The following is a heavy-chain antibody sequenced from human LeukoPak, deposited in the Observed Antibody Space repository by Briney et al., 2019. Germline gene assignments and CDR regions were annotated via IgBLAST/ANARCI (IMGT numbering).Heavy chain of an antibody. CDR3: AKPDTIGRSGSFSS. V-gene: IGHV1-2*02. Sequence: WGPVKVSCKASGYTFSGYYMHWVRQAPGQGLEWMGWINPYSGGTNLAQNFQGRVTLTRDTSLNTAYMEMTSLTTDDTAVYYCAKPDTIGRSGSFSSWGQGTLVTVSS. CDR2: INPYSGGT. CDR1: GYTFSGYY. D-gene: IGHD3-10*01. J-gene: IGHJ4*02.